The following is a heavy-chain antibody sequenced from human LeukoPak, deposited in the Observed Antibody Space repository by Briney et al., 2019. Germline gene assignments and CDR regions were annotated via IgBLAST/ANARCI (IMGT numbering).Heavy chain of an antibody. CDR1: GGTFSSYA. Sequence: ASVKVSCKASGGTFSSYAISWVRQAPGQGLEWMGGIIPIFGTANYAQKFQGRVTITADKSTSTAYMELSSLRSEDTAVYYCAKSRHPNAFDIWGQGTMVTVSS. V-gene: IGHV1-69*06. J-gene: IGHJ3*02. CDR2: IIPIFGTA. CDR3: AKSRHPNAFDI.